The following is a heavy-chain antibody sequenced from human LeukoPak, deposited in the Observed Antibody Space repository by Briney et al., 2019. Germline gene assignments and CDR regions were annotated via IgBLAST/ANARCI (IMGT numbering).Heavy chain of an antibody. CDR3: ARDTPGYYYDSSGAFDY. V-gene: IGHV1-8*03. CDR2: MNPNSGNT. D-gene: IGHD3-22*01. CDR1: GYTFTSYD. Sequence: ASVKVSCKASGYTFTSYDINWVRQATGQGLEWMGWMNPNSGNTGYAQKFQGRVTITRNTSISTAYMELSRLRSDDTAVYYCARDTPGYYYDSSGAFDYWGQGTLVTVSS. J-gene: IGHJ4*02.